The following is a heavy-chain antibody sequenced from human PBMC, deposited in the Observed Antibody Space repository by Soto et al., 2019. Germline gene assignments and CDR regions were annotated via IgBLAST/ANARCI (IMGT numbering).Heavy chain of an antibody. D-gene: IGHD2-15*01. CDR2: ISAYNGNT. CDR3: ARDGLDIVVVVAATHGAPWFDP. J-gene: IGHJ5*02. V-gene: IGHV1-18*01. Sequence: GASVKVSCKASGYTFTSYGISWVRQAPGQGLEWMGWISAYNGNTNYAQKLQGRVTMTTDTSTSTANMELRSLRSDDTAVYYCARDGLDIVVVVAATHGAPWFDPWGQGTQVTVSS. CDR1: GYTFTSYG.